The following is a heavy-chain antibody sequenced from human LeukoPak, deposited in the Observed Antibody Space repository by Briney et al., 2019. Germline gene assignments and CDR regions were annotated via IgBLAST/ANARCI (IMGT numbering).Heavy chain of an antibody. D-gene: IGHD5-24*01. V-gene: IGHV3-21*01. CDR3: ARAIMATIWKSRYAFDI. CDR2: ISSSRSYI. CDR1: GFTFSSQW. Sequence: PGGSLRLSCAASGFTFSSQWMNWVRQAPGKGLEWVSSISSSRSYIYYADSVKGRFTISRDNAKNSLYLQMNSLRAEDTAVYYCARAIMATIWKSRYAFDIWGQGTMVTVSS. J-gene: IGHJ3*02.